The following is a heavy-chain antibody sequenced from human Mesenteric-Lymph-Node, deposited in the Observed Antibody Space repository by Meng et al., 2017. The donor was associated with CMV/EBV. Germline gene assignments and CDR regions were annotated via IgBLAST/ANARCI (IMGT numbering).Heavy chain of an antibody. J-gene: IGHJ4*02. Sequence: GESLKISCAASGVTFSDYYMSWIRQAPGKGLEWVSYINRSGSTIYYADTVKGRFTISRDNAKNSLYLQMNSLRAEDTAVYYCAGLIVGNGGRGHWGQGTLVTVSS. CDR1: GVTFSDYY. D-gene: IGHD2/OR15-2a*01. CDR3: AGLIVGNGGRGH. CDR2: INRSGSTI. V-gene: IGHV3-11*01.